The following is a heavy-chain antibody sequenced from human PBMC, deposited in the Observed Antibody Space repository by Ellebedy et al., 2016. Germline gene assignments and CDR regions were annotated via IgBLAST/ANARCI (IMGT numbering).Heavy chain of an antibody. Sequence: GESLKISXAASGFTFIPYSMNWVRQAPGKGLEWLSYITGDTGTIYFADSVKGRFTISRDNAKNSLYLQMNSLRDEDTAVYYCARVRGPSLSHYYMDVWGKGTTVTVSS. CDR3: ARVRGPSLSHYYMDV. CDR1: GFTFIPYS. D-gene: IGHD2/OR15-2a*01. J-gene: IGHJ6*03. V-gene: IGHV3-48*02. CDR2: ITGDTGTI.